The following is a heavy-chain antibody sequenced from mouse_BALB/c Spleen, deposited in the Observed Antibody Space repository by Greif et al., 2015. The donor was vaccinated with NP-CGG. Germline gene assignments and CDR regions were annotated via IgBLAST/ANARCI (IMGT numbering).Heavy chain of an antibody. J-gene: IGHJ4*01. Sequence: VQRVESGPGLVAPSQSLSFTCTVSGFSLTSYGVHWVRQPPGKGLEWLGVIWAGGSTKYNSALMSRLSISKDNSKSQVFLKMNSLQTDDTAMYYCAREDGNYVGAMDYWGQGTSVTVSS. CDR2: IWAGGST. D-gene: IGHD2-1*01. CDR3: AREDGNYVGAMDY. V-gene: IGHV2-9*02. CDR1: GFSLTSYG.